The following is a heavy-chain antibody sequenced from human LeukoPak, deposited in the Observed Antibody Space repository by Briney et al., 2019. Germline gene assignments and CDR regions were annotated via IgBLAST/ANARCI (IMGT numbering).Heavy chain of an antibody. Sequence: SQTLSLTCTVSGGSISSGSYYLSRIRQPAGKGLEWIGRIYTSGSTNYNPSLKSRVTISVDTSKNQFSLKLSSVTAADTAVYYCASTALESIAARPDYYYYMDVWGKGTTVTVSS. CDR2: IYTSGST. D-gene: IGHD6-6*01. V-gene: IGHV4-61*02. CDR3: ASTALESIAARPDYYYYMDV. J-gene: IGHJ6*03. CDR1: GGSISSGSYY.